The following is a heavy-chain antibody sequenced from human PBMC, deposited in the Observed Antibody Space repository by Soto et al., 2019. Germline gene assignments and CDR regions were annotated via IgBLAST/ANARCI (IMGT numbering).Heavy chain of an antibody. D-gene: IGHD1-1*01. CDR1: GGSISSSAYY. V-gene: IGHV4-39*01. J-gene: IGHJ4*02. CDR2: ISYSGST. Sequence: QLHLQESGPGLLKPSETLPLTCTVSGGSISSSAYYWGWIRQPPGKRLEWIASISYSGSTYYNPSLKSRVNISVDTSKNQFSLKLRSMTAADTAVYYCARQVEVTYFDYWGQGTLVTVSS. CDR3: ARQVEVTYFDY.